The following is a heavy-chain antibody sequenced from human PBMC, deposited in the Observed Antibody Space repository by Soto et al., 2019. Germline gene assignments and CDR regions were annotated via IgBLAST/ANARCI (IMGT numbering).Heavy chain of an antibody. D-gene: IGHD2-2*01. V-gene: IGHV4-30-2*01. CDR2: IYHSGST. J-gene: IGHJ5*02. CDR3: ARVPDR. CDR1: GGSISSGGYS. Sequence: PSETLSLTCAVSGGSISSGGYSWSWIRQPPGKGLEWIGYIYHSGSTYYNPSLKSRVTIAVDRSKNQFSLKLSSVTAADTAVYYCARVPDRWGQGTLVTVSS.